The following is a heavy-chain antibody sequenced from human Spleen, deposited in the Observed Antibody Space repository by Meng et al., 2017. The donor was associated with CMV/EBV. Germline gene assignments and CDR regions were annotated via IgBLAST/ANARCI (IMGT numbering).Heavy chain of an antibody. CDR3: VRDRGYPVLGFDY. D-gene: IGHD3-22*01. J-gene: IGHJ4*02. Sequence: VSGSSMNIGSFSWNWIRQPPGKGLEWIGYIYHSGDTYYNPSLKSRVTISVDTSRSQFSLRLSSVTAADTAVYYCVRDRGYPVLGFDYWGQGALVTVSS. CDR2: IYHSGDT. V-gene: IGHV4-30-2*01. CDR1: GSSMNIGSFS.